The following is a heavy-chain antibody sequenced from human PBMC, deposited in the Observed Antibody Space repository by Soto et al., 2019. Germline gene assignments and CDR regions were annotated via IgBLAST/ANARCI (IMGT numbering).Heavy chain of an antibody. CDR1: GFTFSSFG. D-gene: IGHD6-19*01. Sequence: GGSLRLSCAASGFTFSSFGMSWVRQAPGKGLEWVSGISGSGGSTYYADSVEGRFTISRDNSKNTLYLQMNSLRGEDTAVYYCAKDRKSGSGWYWDYWGQGTLVTVSS. CDR2: ISGSGGST. J-gene: IGHJ4*02. V-gene: IGHV3-23*01. CDR3: AKDRKSGSGWYWDY.